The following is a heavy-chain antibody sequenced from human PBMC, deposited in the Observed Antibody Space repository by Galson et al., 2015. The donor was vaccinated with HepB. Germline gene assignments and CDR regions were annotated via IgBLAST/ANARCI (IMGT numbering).Heavy chain of an antibody. D-gene: IGHD2-15*01. Sequence: SVKVSCKASGGSFSSHAIIWVRQAPGQGLEWMGRVIPILDIVNNAQNFQGRVTITADISTSTAYMELRGLTSEDTAVYYCARDLVAAKSSLYYYGMDVWGQGTTVTVSS. CDR1: GGSFSSHA. CDR3: ARDLVAAKSSLYYYGMDV. V-gene: IGHV1-69*04. CDR2: VIPILDIV. J-gene: IGHJ6*02.